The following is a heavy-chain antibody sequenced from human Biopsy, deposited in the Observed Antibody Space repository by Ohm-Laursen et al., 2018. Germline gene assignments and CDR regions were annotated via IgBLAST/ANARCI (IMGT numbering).Heavy chain of an antibody. CDR3: ARGPHSGSHSCFDY. J-gene: IGHJ4*02. Sequence: SLRLSCSASGFDFSDYSMSWVRQAPGKGLEWVSSVTTTSSYIYYADSVKGRFTISRDNAKNSLYLQMNSPRAEDTAIYYCARGPHSGSHSCFDYWGRGTLVTVSS. CDR1: GFDFSDYS. CDR2: VTTTSSYI. D-gene: IGHD1-26*01. V-gene: IGHV3-21*04.